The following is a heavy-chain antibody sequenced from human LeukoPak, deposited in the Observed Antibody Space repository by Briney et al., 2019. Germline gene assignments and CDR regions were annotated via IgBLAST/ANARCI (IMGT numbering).Heavy chain of an antibody. J-gene: IGHJ4*02. CDR2: IYTSGST. Sequence: SQTLSLTCTVSGGSISSGSYYWSWIRQPAGKGLEWIGRIYTSGSTNYNPSLKSRVTISVDTSKNQFSLKLSSVTAADTAVYYCAREDYDFWSGYYSHYDILTGYWDYWGQGTLVTVSS. CDR1: GGSISSGSYY. CDR3: AREDYDFWSGYYSHYDILTGYWDY. D-gene: IGHD3-3*01. V-gene: IGHV4-61*02.